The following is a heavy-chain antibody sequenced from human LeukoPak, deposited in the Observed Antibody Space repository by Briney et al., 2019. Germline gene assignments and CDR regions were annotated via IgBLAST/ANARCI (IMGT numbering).Heavy chain of an antibody. CDR1: GFTFSSYW. D-gene: IGHD2/OR15-2a*01. CDR3: ARQGHFFYFDY. Sequence: QPGGSLRLSCAASGFTFSSYWMTWVRQAPGKGLEWVANIKQDGSEKYYVDSVKGRFTISRDISKNTLYLQMSSLRAEDTAVYYCARQGHFFYFDYWGQGALVTVSS. V-gene: IGHV3-7*01. J-gene: IGHJ4*02. CDR2: IKQDGSEK.